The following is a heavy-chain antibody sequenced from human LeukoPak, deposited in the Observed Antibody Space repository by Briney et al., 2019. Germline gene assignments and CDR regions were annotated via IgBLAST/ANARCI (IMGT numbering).Heavy chain of an antibody. V-gene: IGHV3-23*01. Sequence: PGGSLRLSCVASGFTFSSHAMSWVRQAPGKGLEWVSVINTSGDYTNYADSVKGRFTISRDNSKNTLYLQMNSLRAEDTAVYYCAKEPTVRGAIDCWGQGTLVTVSS. CDR3: AKEPTVRGAIDC. CDR1: GFTFSSHA. CDR2: INTSGDYT. D-gene: IGHD3-10*01. J-gene: IGHJ4*02.